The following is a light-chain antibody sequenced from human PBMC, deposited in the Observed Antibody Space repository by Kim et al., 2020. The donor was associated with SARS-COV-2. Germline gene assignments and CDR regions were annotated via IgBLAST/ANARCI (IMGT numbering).Light chain of an antibody. V-gene: IGKV1-39*01. Sequence: DIQMTQSPSSLSASVGDRVTITCRASQDISRYLNWYQQKPGKAPKLLIYTASSLQSGVPSRFTGSGSETDFTLTISSLQPEDFATNYCQQTYSAFRTFGQGTKVDIK. CDR1: QDISRY. J-gene: IGKJ1*01. CDR2: TAS. CDR3: QQTYSAFRT.